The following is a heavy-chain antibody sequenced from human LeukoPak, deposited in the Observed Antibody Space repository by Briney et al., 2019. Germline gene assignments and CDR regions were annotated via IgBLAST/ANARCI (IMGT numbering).Heavy chain of an antibody. D-gene: IGHD3-16*02. J-gene: IGHJ2*01. CDR3: AKALSSSSYYFDL. CDR1: GFTFTNYA. CDR2: IHGGGDVT. Sequence: GGSLRLSRAASGFTFTNYAMNWVRQAPEKGLEWVSTIHGGGDVTYYADSVKGRFTISRDNSRNTLYLQMNSLRAEDTAIYYCAKALSSSSYYFDLGGRGTLVTVSS. V-gene: IGHV3-23*01.